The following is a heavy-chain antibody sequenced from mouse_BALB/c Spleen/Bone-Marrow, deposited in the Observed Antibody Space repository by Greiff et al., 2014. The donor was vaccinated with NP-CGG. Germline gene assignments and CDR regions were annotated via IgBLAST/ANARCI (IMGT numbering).Heavy chain of an antibody. CDR3: ARDVPLYDVGYFDY. D-gene: IGHD2-14*01. V-gene: IGHV5-17*02. CDR1: GFTFSSFG. J-gene: IGHJ2*01. CDR2: ISSGSSTI. Sequence: EVQLVESGGGLVQPGGSRKLSCAASGFTFSSFGMHWVRQAPEKGLEWVAYISSGSSTIYYADTVKGRFTISRDNPKNTLFLQITSLRSEDTAMYYCARDVPLYDVGYFDYWGQGTTLTVSS.